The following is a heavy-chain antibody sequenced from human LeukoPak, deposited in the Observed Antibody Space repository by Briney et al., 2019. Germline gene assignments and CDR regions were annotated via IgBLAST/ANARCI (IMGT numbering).Heavy chain of an antibody. D-gene: IGHD4-17*01. J-gene: IGHJ1*01. Sequence: PGGSLRLSCAASGFTFSSYEMNWVRQAPGKGLEWVSYISSRDSIIYYADSVKGRFTISRDNVKNSLYLQMNSLRAEDTAVYYCARLPDDYGDYKYFQHWGQGTLVTVSS. CDR2: ISSRDSII. CDR1: GFTFSSYE. CDR3: ARLPDDYGDYKYFQH. V-gene: IGHV3-48*03.